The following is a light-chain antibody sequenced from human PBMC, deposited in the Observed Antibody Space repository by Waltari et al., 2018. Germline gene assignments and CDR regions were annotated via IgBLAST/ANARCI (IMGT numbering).Light chain of an antibody. CDR3: QEYDTLPVT. V-gene: IGKV1-5*03. J-gene: IGKJ4*01. CDR1: QSVKNN. Sequence: SRATQSVKNNLAWYQQKAGKAPKVLIHKASRLESGVPSRFSGSGFGTEFTLTISSLQPDDFATYYCQEYDTLPVTFGGGTKVEIK. CDR2: KAS.